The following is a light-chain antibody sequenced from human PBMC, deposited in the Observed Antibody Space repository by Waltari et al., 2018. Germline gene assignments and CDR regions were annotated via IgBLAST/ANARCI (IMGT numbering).Light chain of an antibody. Sequence: DIQLTQFSSTMSASAGDRVTITCRASQTVSSWLAWYQQQPGRAPKLLIYEASSLEGGVPSRFSGSGSGTEFTLTISSLQPDDFATYYCQQYNSHSTWTFGQGTKVEIK. J-gene: IGKJ1*01. CDR1: QTVSSW. CDR3: QQYNSHSTWT. V-gene: IGKV1-5*01. CDR2: EAS.